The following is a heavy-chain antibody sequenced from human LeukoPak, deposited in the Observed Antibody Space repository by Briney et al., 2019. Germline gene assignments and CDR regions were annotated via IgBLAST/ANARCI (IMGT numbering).Heavy chain of an antibody. CDR2: LSGSGGST. CDR1: GFTFSYYA. D-gene: IGHD6-19*01. J-gene: IGHJ4*02. Sequence: QPGGSLRLSCAASGFTFSYYAMSWVRQSPGRGLEWVSALSGSGGSTYYADSVKGRFTISRDNSNNTLYLQMNSLRAEDTAVYYCAKDRRAVAGFDYWGQGTLVTVSS. CDR3: AKDRRAVAGFDY. V-gene: IGHV3-23*01.